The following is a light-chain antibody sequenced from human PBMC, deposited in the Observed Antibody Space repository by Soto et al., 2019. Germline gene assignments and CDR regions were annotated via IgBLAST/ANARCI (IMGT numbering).Light chain of an antibody. CDR1: QSIINSY. J-gene: IGKJ1*01. Sequence: EIMLKQSPGTLSLTQGERATLSCSASQSIINSYLAWYQQKPGQAPRLLIYGASSRATGIPDRFSGSGSVTDFTLTISRLEPEDFAVYFCQQYGSSPRTFGQGTKVDIK. CDR2: GAS. CDR3: QQYGSSPRT. V-gene: IGKV3-20*01.